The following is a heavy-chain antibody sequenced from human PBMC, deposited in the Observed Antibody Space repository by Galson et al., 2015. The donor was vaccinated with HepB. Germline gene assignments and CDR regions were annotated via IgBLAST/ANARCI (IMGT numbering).Heavy chain of an antibody. V-gene: IGHV1-69*02. CDR3: ARLPSPEYSGSYPTNDY. J-gene: IGHJ4*02. D-gene: IGHD1-26*01. CDR1: GGTFSSYT. Sequence: SVKVSCKASGGTFSSYTISWVRQAPGQGLEWMGRIIPILGIANYAQKFQGRVTITADKSTSTAYMELSSLRSEDTAVYYCARLPSPEYSGSYPTNDYWGQGTLVTVSS. CDR2: IIPILGIA.